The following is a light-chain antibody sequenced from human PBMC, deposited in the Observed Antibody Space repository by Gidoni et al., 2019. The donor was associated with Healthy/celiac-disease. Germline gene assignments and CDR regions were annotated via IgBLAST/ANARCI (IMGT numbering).Light chain of an antibody. V-gene: IGKV1-27*01. J-gene: IGKJ2*01. Sequence: DIQLTQSPSTLSASVGDRVTITCRVSQGISSYLNWYRQKPRKVPKLLIYSASNVQSGVPSRFCGRGSVADFTLPISSLQPNDVAPFYGQRTYNAPRNTFGQGTKLEIK. CDR1: QGISSY. CDR2: SAS. CDR3: QRTYNAPRNT.